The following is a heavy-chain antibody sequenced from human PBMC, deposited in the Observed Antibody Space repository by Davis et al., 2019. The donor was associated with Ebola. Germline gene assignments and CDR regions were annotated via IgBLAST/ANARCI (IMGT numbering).Heavy chain of an antibody. CDR3: ARRADIVLLVYAQVVQFDY. CDR2: ISYDGNNK. CDR1: GFTFSTYA. J-gene: IGHJ4*02. D-gene: IGHD2-8*01. V-gene: IGHV3-30*04. Sequence: GESLKISCAASGFTFSTYAMHWVRQAPGKGLEWVAVISYDGNNKYYADSVKGRFTISRDNSKKTLYLQMNSLRAEDTAVYYCARRADIVLLVYAQVVQFDYWGQGTLVTVSS.